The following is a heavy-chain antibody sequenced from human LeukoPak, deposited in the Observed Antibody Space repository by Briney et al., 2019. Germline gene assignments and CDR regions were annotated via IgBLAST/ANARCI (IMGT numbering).Heavy chain of an antibody. V-gene: IGHV3-7*03. D-gene: IGHD3-10*02. Sequence: GGSLRLSCAASGYTFGHYWMSWVRQTPGKGLEWVASVSNGGYPTYYVDSVRGRFTISRDDARNSLFLQMNGLRADDTAVYYCTRENYVPDSWGQGTLVTVSS. CDR2: VSNGGYPT. J-gene: IGHJ4*02. CDR1: GYTFGHYW. CDR3: TRENYVPDS.